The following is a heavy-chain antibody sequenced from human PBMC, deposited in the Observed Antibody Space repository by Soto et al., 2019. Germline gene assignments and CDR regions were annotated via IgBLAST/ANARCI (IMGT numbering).Heavy chain of an antibody. D-gene: IGHD3-22*01. CDR2: IYYSGST. CDR1: GGSISSGGYY. CDR3: ARDPKYYYDSSGYYPGAAAFDI. Sequence: QVQLQESGPGLVKPSQTLSLTCTVSGGSISSGGYYWSWIRQHPGKGLEWIGYIYYSGSTYYNPSLKSRVTISVDTSKNQFSLKLSSVTAADTAVYYCARDPKYYYDSSGYYPGAAAFDIWGQGTMVTVSS. J-gene: IGHJ3*02. V-gene: IGHV4-31*03.